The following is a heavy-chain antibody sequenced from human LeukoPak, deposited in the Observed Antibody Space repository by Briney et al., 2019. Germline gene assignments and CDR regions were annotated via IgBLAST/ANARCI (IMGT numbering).Heavy chain of an antibody. V-gene: IGHV4-39*07. CDR3: ARQYSGSNSPKGFDP. Sequence: SETLSLTCTVSGGSISSSSYYWGWIRQPPGKGLEWIGSIYYSGSTYYNPSLKSRVTISVDTSKNQLSLKLSSVTAADTAVYYFARQYSGSNSPKGFDPWGQGTLVPVSS. J-gene: IGHJ5*02. CDR1: GGSISSSSYY. D-gene: IGHD1-26*01. CDR2: IYYSGST.